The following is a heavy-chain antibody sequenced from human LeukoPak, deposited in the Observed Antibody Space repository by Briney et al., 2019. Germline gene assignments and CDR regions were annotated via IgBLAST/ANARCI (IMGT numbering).Heavy chain of an antibody. D-gene: IGHD6-13*01. Sequence: GGSLRLSCGASGFTVSSNYMSWVRQAPGKGLEWVSVIYSGGSTYYAGSVKGRFTISRDNAKNTLYLQMNSLRDEDTAIYYCARGVSEAPGMGDYWGQGTLVTVSS. CDR3: ARGVSEAPGMGDY. CDR1: GFTVSSNY. V-gene: IGHV3-53*01. J-gene: IGHJ4*02. CDR2: IYSGGST.